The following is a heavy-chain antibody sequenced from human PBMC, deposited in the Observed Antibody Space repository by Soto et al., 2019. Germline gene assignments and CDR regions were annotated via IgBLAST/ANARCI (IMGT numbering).Heavy chain of an antibody. V-gene: IGHV4-59*01. D-gene: IGHD3-22*01. CDR1: GDSISTFY. J-gene: IGHJ4*02. CDR2: VYYTGST. CDR3: ARGRTVRNYADDSSDYFYFFDY. Sequence: SETLSLTCTVSGDSISTFYWGWSRQAAGKELEWIGYVYYTGSTNYNPSLKSRVTISVDRSKNQFSLKLTSANAADTAVYYCARGRTVRNYADDSSDYFYFFDYWGQGTQVTVSS.